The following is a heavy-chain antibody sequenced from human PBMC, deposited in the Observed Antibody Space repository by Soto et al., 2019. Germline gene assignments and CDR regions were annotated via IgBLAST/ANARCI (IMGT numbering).Heavy chain of an antibody. J-gene: IGHJ6*02. V-gene: IGHV3-23*01. CDR2: VSASGSIT. Sequence: PGGSLRLSCAVSGFSFSSYAMSWVRQTPGKWLEWVSTVSASGSITHSADSVKGRFTISRDNSKNTLYLQMNSLRADDTAVYYCARDPSYSTSWYDEGYYYYGMDAWGQGTTVTVSS. CDR1: GFSFSSYA. CDR3: ARDPSYSTSWYDEGYYYYGMDA. D-gene: IGHD6-13*01.